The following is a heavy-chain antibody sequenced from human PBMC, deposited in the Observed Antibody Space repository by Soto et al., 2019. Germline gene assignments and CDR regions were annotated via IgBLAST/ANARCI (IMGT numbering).Heavy chain of an antibody. CDR2: INPSGGST. CDR3: ARAPVITVFGVVIPLDNWFDP. V-gene: IGHV1-46*03. D-gene: IGHD3-3*01. Sequence: QVQLVQSGTEVKKPGASVKISCKASGYTFLSYYMHWVRQAPGQGLEWMGIINPSGGSTSYAQKFQGRVTMTMDTSTSTVYMELSSLRSEDTAVYYCARAPVITVFGVVIPLDNWFDPWGQGTLVTVSS. CDR1: GYTFLSYY. J-gene: IGHJ5*02.